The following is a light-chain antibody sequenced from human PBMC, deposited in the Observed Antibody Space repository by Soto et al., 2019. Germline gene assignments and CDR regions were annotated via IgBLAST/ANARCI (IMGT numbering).Light chain of an antibody. J-gene: IGKJ4*01. CDR3: MQALQTPLT. CDR2: LGS. V-gene: IGKV2-28*01. Sequence: DIVMTQSPLSLPVSPGEPASISCRSSQSLLHRNGNNHLDWYLQKPGQSPQLLIYLGSNRASGVPDRFSGSGSGTDFTLKISRVEAEDVGVYYCMQALQTPLTFGGGTKVEIK. CDR1: QSLLHRNGNNH.